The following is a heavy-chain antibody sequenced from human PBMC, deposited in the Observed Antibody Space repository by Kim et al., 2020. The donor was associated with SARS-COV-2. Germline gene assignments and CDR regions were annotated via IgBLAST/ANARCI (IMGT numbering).Heavy chain of an antibody. V-gene: IGHV3-30*14. CDR2: ITVLDTTS. J-gene: IGHJ1*01. CDR3: VRDRVGLAFVF. D-gene: IGHD3-3*01. CDR1: GFSFSNYP. Sequence: GGSLRLSCAASGFSFSNYPMHWVRQAPGKGLEWVAFITVLDTTSDYADSVKGRFTISRDNSKNTVYLQMNGLTPDDTAVYFCVRDRVGLAFVFWVQG.